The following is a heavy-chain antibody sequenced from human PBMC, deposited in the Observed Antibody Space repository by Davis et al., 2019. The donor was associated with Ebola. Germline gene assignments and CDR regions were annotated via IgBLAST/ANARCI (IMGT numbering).Heavy chain of an antibody. CDR2: ISFDGSNK. CDR3: ASGVVKIVVVPAAMGV. J-gene: IGHJ6*02. CDR1: AFTFSRSG. D-gene: IGHD2-2*01. V-gene: IGHV3-30*03. Sequence: GGSLRLSCAASAFTFSRSGMHWVRQAPGKGLEWVAVISFDGSNKYYADSVKGRFTISRDNSKNTLYLQMNSLRAEDTAVYYCASGVVKIVVVPAAMGVWGQGTTVTVSS.